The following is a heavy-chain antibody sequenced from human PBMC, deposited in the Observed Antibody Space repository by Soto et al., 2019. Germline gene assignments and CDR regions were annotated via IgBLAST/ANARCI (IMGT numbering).Heavy chain of an antibody. CDR1: GGSFSGYY. D-gene: IGHD3-22*01. V-gene: IGHV4-34*01. Sequence: PSETLSLTCAVSGGSFSGYYWDWVRLPPGKGLEWIGDINHSGRVNYSPSLKSRVTISLDTSKNQFSLTLSAVTAADTAMYYCSTRAYDTNGYYRFDPWGQGTLVTVSS. CDR2: INHSGRV. CDR3: STRAYDTNGYYRFDP. J-gene: IGHJ5*01.